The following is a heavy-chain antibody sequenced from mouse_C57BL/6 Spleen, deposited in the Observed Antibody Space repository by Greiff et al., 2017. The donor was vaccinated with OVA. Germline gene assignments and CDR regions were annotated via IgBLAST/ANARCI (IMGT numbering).Heavy chain of an antibody. D-gene: IGHD2-5*01. J-gene: IGHJ2*01. CDR3: TSSSNYSRFFDY. V-gene: IGHV1-15*01. CDR2: IDPETGGT. CDR1: GYTFTDYE. Sequence: QVQLKESGAELVRPGASVTLSCKASGYTFTDYEMHWVKQTPVHGLEWIGAIDPETGGTAYNQKFKGKAILTADKSSSTAYMELRSLTSEDSAVYYCTSSSNYSRFFDYWGQGTTLTVSS.